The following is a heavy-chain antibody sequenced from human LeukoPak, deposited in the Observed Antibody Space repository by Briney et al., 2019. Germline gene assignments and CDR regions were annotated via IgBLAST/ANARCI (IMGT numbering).Heavy chain of an antibody. CDR1: GGSISSSSYY. V-gene: IGHV4-39*07. CDR3: ARRSRGSADYYYYMDV. Sequence: SSETLSLTCTVSGGSISSSSYYWGWIRQPPGKGLEWIGSIYYSGSTYYNPSLKSRVTISVDTSKKQFSLKLSSVTAADTAVYYCARRSRGSADYYYYMDVWGKGTTVTVSS. D-gene: IGHD3-10*01. J-gene: IGHJ6*03. CDR2: IYYSGST.